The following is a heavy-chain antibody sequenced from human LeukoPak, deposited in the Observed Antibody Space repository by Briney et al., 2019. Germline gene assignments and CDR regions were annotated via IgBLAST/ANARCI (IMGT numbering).Heavy chain of an antibody. CDR2: IIPIFGIA. CDR3: ARGGSGGDI. V-gene: IGHV1-69*04. J-gene: IGHJ3*02. D-gene: IGHD3-10*01. CDR1: RGTFSSYA. Sequence: SVNVSCKASRGTFSSYAISWVRQAPGQGREWMGRIIPIFGIANYAQKFQGRVTITADKSTSTAYMELSSLRSEDTAVYYCARGGSGGDIWGQGTMVTVSS.